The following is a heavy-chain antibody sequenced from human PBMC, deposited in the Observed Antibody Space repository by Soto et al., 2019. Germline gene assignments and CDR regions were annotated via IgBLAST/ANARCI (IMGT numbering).Heavy chain of an antibody. V-gene: IGHV1-3*01. Sequence: ASVKVSCKASGYTFTSYAMHWVRQAPGQRLEWMGWINAGNGNTKYSQKFQGRVTITRDTSASTAYMELSSLRSEDTAVYYCARGGSCTNGVCYRGNWFDPWGQGTLVTVSS. CDR1: GYTFTSYA. CDR2: INAGNGNT. D-gene: IGHD2-8*01. CDR3: ARGGSCTNGVCYRGNWFDP. J-gene: IGHJ5*02.